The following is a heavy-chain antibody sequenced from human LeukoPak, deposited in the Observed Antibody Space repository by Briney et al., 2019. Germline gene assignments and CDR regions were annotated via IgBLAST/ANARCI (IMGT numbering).Heavy chain of an antibody. Sequence: PSETLSLTCTVSGGSISSYYWSWIRQPAGKGLEWIGRIYTSGSTNYNPSLKSRVTMSVDTSKNQFSLKLSSVTAADTAVYYCARDSGYSYGSSPSFDYWGQGTLVTVSS. V-gene: IGHV4-4*07. J-gene: IGHJ4*02. D-gene: IGHD5-18*01. CDR3: ARDSGYSYGSSPSFDY. CDR2: IYTSGST. CDR1: GGSISSYY.